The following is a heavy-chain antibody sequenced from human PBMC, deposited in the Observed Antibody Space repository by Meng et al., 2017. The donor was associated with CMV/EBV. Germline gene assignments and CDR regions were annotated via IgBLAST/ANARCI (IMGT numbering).Heavy chain of an antibody. CDR2: IYPGDSDT. V-gene: IGHV5-51*01. CDR3: ARRLMPRRGWFDP. CDR1: GYSFTSYW. J-gene: IGHJ5*02. Sequence: CKGSGYSFTSYWIAWVRQMPGKGLEWMGIIYPGDSDTRYSPSFQGQVTISADKSISTAYLQWSSLKASDTAMYYCARRLMPRRGWFDPWGQGTLVTVSS. D-gene: IGHD2-2*01.